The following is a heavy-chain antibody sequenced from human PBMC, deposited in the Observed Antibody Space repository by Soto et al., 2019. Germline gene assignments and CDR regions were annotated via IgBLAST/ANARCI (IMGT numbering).Heavy chain of an antibody. V-gene: IGHV3-11*01. D-gene: IGHD3-3*01. J-gene: IGHJ4*02. CDR3: ARTRYDFWSGYVVDY. Sequence: PGGSLRLSCAASGFTFSDYYMSWIRQAPGKGLEWVSYISSSGSTIYYADSVKGRFTISRDNAKNSLYLQMNSLRAEDTAAYYCARTRYDFWSGYVVDYWGQGTLVTVSS. CDR1: GFTFSDYY. CDR2: ISSSGSTI.